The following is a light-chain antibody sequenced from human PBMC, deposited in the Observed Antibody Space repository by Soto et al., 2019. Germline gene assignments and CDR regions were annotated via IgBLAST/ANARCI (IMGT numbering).Light chain of an antibody. CDR1: QSFSGY. J-gene: IGKJ5*01. V-gene: IGKV3-11*01. Sequence: DILLTQSPATLSLSPGERATLSCRASQSFSGYLAWYQQKPGQAPRLLIYDASKRATGIPARFSGRGSGTDFTLTIRSLEPEDFAVYYCQQRSNWPPVITFGQGTRLEMK. CDR2: DAS. CDR3: QQRSNWPPVIT.